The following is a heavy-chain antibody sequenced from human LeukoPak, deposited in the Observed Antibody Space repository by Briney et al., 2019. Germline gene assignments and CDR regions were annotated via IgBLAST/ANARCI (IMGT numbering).Heavy chain of an antibody. V-gene: IGHV3-74*01. CDR3: AREGSSWGYNWFDP. CDR1: GFTFSSYW. D-gene: IGHD6-13*01. CDR2: INSDGSST. Sequence: PGGSLRLSCAASGFTFSSYWMHWVRQAPGKGLVWVSRINSDGSSTSYADSVKGRFTISRDNAKNTLYLQMNSLRAEDTAVYYCAREGSSWGYNWFDPWGQGTLVTVSS. J-gene: IGHJ5*02.